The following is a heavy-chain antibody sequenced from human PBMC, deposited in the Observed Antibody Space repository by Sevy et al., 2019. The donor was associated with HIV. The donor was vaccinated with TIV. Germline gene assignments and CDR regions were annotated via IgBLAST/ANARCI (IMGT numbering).Heavy chain of an antibody. J-gene: IGHJ3*02. D-gene: IGHD4-17*01. CDR2: ISSSGSTM. CDR3: ARDFYGGNRDDVFDI. V-gene: IGHV3-48*03. CDR1: GFTFSSHE. Sequence: GGSLRLSCAASGFTFSSHEMNWVRQAPGKGLEWVSYISSSGSTMYYADSVKGRFTISRDNAKNSLYLQMNSLRAEDTAIYFCARDFYGGNRDDVFDIWGQGTMVTVSS.